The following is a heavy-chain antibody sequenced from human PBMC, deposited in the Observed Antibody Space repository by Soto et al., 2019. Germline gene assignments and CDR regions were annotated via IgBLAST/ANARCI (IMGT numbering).Heavy chain of an antibody. CDR1: GYTFTSYA. D-gene: IGHD4-17*01. CDR3: ARDDNYADNGLDH. J-gene: IGHJ4*02. Sequence: ASVKVSCKASGYTFTSYAMHWVRQAPGQRLEWMGWINAGNGNTKYSQKFQGRVTITRDTSASTAYMELSSLRSEDTAVYYCARDDNYADNGLDHWGQGILVTVSS. V-gene: IGHV1-3*01. CDR2: INAGNGNT.